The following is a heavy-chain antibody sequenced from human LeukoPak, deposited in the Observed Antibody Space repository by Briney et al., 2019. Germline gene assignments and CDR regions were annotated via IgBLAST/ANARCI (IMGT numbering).Heavy chain of an antibody. CDR3: ATASYYDSSGFDY. J-gene: IGHJ4*02. CDR2: FDPEDGET. V-gene: IGHV1-24*01. Sequence: ASVKVFRKVSGYTLTELSMHWVRQAPGKGLEWMGGFDPEDGETIYAQKFQGRVTMTEDTSTDTAYMELSSLRSEDTAVYYCATASYYDSSGFDYWGQGTLVTVSS. D-gene: IGHD3-22*01. CDR1: GYTLTELS.